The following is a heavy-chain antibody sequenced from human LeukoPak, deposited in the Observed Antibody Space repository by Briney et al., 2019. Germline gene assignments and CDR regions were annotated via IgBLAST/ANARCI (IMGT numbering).Heavy chain of an antibody. CDR3: ARDHTMVRGALQYKYFHHAFDV. J-gene: IGHJ6*02. V-gene: IGHV4-4*07. D-gene: IGHD3-10*01. Sequence: PSETLSLTCTVSDGSITSYYWSWIRQPAGKGLEWIGRIFPTGSTNYNPSLKSRVTMSVDMSKKQFSLNLRSVTAADTGVYYCARDHTMVRGALQYKYFHHAFDVWGQGATVIVSS. CDR2: IFPTGST. CDR1: DGSITSYY.